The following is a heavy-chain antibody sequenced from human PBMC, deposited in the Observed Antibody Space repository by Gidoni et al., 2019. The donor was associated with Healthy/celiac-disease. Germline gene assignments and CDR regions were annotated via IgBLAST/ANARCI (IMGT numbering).Heavy chain of an antibody. CDR2: ISGSGVST. V-gene: IGHV3-23*01. J-gene: IGHJ4*02. D-gene: IGHD3-22*01. CDR3: AKADGTGVTMIVVVITTFDY. CDR1: GFTFSSYA. Sequence: EVQLLESGGGWVQPGGSLRLSCAASGFTFSSYAMSWVRLAPGKGLEWFSAISGSGVSTYYADSVKGRFTISRDNSKNTLYLQMNSLRAEDTAVYYCAKADGTGVTMIVVVITTFDYWGQGTLVTVSS.